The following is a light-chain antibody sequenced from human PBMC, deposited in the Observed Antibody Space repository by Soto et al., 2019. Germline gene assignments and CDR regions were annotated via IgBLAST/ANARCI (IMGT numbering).Light chain of an antibody. Sequence: IVMTQSPATLSASPGEGVTLSCRASANVGTNVAWYQQKPGQAPRLLIYGSSTRATGIPATFSGSGSGTEFTLTISSLQSEESAVYYCQQYNNWGLSFGGGTKVEIK. CDR2: GSS. CDR3: QQYNNWGLS. V-gene: IGKV3D-15*01. CDR1: ANVGTN. J-gene: IGKJ4*01.